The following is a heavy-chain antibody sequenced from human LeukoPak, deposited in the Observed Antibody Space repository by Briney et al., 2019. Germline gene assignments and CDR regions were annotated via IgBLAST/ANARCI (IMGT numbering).Heavy chain of an antibody. CDR1: GGSISSYY. CDR3: ARVKDPGGYYYYYYMDV. J-gene: IGHJ6*03. D-gene: IGHD3-16*01. CDR2: IYTSGST. Sequence: NPSETLSLTCTVSGGSISSYYWSWIRQPAGKGLEWIGRIYTSGSTNYNPSLKSRVTMSVDTSKNQFSLKLSSVTAADTAMYYCARVKDPGGYYYYYYMDVWGKGTTVTVSS. V-gene: IGHV4-4*07.